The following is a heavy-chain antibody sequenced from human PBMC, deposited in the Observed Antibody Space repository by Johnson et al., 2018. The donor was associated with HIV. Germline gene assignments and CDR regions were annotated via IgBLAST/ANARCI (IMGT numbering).Heavy chain of an antibody. CDR1: EFTVSSNY. CDR3: ARASDSYCSADCYGDGFQI. CDR2: IYDGDAT. J-gene: IGHJ3*02. Sequence: VQLVESGGKLIQPGGYLRLSCAASEFTVSSNYMSWVRQAPGKGLEWVSIIYDGDATYYADSVKGRFTLSRDNAKNTLFLQMNSLRAEDTAVYYCARASDSYCSADCYGDGFQISDQGTKVIVSS. V-gene: IGHV3-53*01. D-gene: IGHD2-21*02.